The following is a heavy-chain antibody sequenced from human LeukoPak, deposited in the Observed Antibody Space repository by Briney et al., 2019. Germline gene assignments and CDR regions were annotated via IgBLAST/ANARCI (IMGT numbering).Heavy chain of an antibody. V-gene: IGHV1-18*01. D-gene: IGHD6-19*01. CDR1: GYMFTSYA. J-gene: IGHJ2*01. CDR3: ARLEMWGAVAGQGSNWYFDL. Sequence: ASVKVSCKTSGYMFTSYAISWVRQAPGQGLERMGWISAFTGNTNYAQKFQGRVTITTDESTSTAYMELSSLRSEDTAVYYCARLEMWGAVAGQGSNWYFDLWGRGTLVTVSS. CDR2: ISAFTGNT.